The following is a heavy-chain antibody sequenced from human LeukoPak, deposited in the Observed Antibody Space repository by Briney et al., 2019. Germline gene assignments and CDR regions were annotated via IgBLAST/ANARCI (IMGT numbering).Heavy chain of an antibody. CDR2: INPNSGGT. CDR1: GYTFTGYY. V-gene: IGHV1-2*02. Sequence: GASVKVSCKASGYTFTGYYMHWVRQAPGQGLEWMGWINPNSGGTNYAQKFQGRVTMTRDTSISTAYMELSRLRSDDTAVYYCARESGDCSSISCPFDYWGQGTLVTVSS. J-gene: IGHJ4*02. CDR3: ARESGDCSSISCPFDY. D-gene: IGHD2-2*01.